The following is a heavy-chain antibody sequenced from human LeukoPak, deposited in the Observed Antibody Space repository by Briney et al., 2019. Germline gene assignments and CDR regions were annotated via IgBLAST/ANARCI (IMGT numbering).Heavy chain of an antibody. D-gene: IGHD2-8*02. CDR3: ARGDTGAFDI. CDR2: IYSAGST. J-gene: IGHJ3*02. Sequence: GGSLRLSCAASGFSISANYMSWIRRAPARGLEWVALIYSAGSTYYADSVKGRFTISRDTSNNTLFLRMSSLHTEDAALYFCARGDTGAFDIWGRGTLVTVSS. V-gene: IGHV3-53*01. CDR1: GFSISANY.